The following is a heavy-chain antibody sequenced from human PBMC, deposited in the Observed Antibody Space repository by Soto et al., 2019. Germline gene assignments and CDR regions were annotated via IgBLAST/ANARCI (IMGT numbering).Heavy chain of an antibody. CDR1: GFTFDDYA. Sequence: EVQLVESGGGLVQPGRSLRLSCAASGFTFDDYALHWVRQAPGKGLEWVSGISWNSGSIGYADSVKGRFTISRDNAKNSLYLQMNSLRAEDTALYYCAKALDYGDPRRIDYWGQGTLVTVSS. CDR2: ISWNSGSI. CDR3: AKALDYGDPRRIDY. J-gene: IGHJ4*02. V-gene: IGHV3-9*01. D-gene: IGHD4-17*01.